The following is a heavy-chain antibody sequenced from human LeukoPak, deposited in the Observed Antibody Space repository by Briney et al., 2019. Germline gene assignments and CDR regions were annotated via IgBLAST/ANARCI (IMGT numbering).Heavy chain of an antibody. CDR2: VSTAGSFI. Sequence: PGGSLRLSCAASGFAFGTYSMNWVRQAPGKGLEWVSSVSTAGSFIYYADSVKGRFTISRDNAQNSLFLQMNSLRGEDTAVYYCARDHVSGSAIGAFDIWGQGTMVTVSS. J-gene: IGHJ3*02. CDR3: ARDHVSGSAIGAFDI. V-gene: IGHV3-21*01. CDR1: GFAFGTYS. D-gene: IGHD3-10*01.